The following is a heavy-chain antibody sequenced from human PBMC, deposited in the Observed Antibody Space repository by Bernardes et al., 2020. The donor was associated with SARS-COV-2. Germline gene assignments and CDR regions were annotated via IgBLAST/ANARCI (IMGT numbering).Heavy chain of an antibody. J-gene: IGHJ5*02. V-gene: IGHV4-59*11. CDR2: VYDSVTT. CDR3: ARDHLPTGGWFDP. Sequence: SETLSLTCSVSGDSMSRHYWTWIRQPPGKGLEWIGYVYDSVTTKYSLSFRSRATISIDVSRSQFSLTLKSVTTADSGLYFCARDHLPTGGWFDPWGQGTLVTVSS. D-gene: IGHD3-10*01. CDR1: GDSMSRHY.